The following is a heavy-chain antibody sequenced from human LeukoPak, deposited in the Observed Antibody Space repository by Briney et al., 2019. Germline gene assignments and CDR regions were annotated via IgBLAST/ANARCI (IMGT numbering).Heavy chain of an antibody. CDR1: GFSFSSYTMN. J-gene: IGHJ3*02. CDR3: ARRLTTVTDDAFDI. V-gene: IGHV4-39*01. D-gene: IGHD4-17*01. CDR2: IYYSGST. Sequence: GSLRLSCAASGFSFSSYTMNWVRQAPGKGLEWIGSIYYSGSTYYNPSLKSRVTISVDTSKNQFSLKLSSVTAADTAVYYCARRLTTVTDDAFDIWGQGTMVTVSS.